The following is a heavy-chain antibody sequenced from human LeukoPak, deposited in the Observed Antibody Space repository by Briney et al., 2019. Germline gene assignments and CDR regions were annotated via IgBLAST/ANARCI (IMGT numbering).Heavy chain of an antibody. CDR2: ISSSGSTI. V-gene: IGHV3-48*03. Sequence: HTGGSLRLSCAASGFTFSSYEMNWVRQAPGKGLEWVSYISSSGSTIYYADSVKGRFTISRDNAKNSLYLQMNSLRAEDTAVYFCARPTWTNYMDVWGKGTAVTISS. D-gene: IGHD3/OR15-3a*01. CDR3: ARPTWTNYMDV. CDR1: GFTFSSYE. J-gene: IGHJ6*03.